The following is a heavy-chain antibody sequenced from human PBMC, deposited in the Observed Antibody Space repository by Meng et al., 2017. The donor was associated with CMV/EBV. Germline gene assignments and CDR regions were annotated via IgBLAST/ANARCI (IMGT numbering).Heavy chain of an antibody. D-gene: IGHD3-3*01. Sequence: GESLKISCAASGFTFSSYSMNWVRQTPGKGLEWVSPISSSSSYIYYADSVKGRFTISRDNAKNSLYLQMNSLRAEDAAVYYCAREAGYDFWSGFNYGMDVWGQGTTVTVSS. CDR2: ISSSSSYI. J-gene: IGHJ6*02. V-gene: IGHV3-21*01. CDR1: GFTFSSYS. CDR3: AREAGYDFWSGFNYGMDV.